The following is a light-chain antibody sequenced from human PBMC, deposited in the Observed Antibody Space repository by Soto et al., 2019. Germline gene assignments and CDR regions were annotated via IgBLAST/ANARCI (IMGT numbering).Light chain of an antibody. CDR3: QQYGSSPLIT. Sequence: EIVLTQSPGTLSLSPGERATLSCRASQSVSSSYLAWYQQKPGQAPRLLIYGASSRATGIPDRFSGSGSGTDFTLTISRLEPEDFAVYYCQQYGSSPLITFGQATPLEIK. J-gene: IGKJ5*01. CDR2: GAS. V-gene: IGKV3-20*01. CDR1: QSVSSSY.